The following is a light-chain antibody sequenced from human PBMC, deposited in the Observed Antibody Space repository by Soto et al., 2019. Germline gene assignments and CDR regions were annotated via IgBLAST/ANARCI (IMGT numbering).Light chain of an antibody. CDR1: QSVNIF. V-gene: IGKV3-11*01. CDR2: DAS. J-gene: IGKJ4*01. Sequence: EIVLTQSPPTLSLSPGERATLSCRASQSVNIFLAWYQQKPGQAPRLLIYDASKRATGIPARFSGSGSGTDFTLTISSLETEDFAVYYCQQRKNWPPTFGGGTKVESK. CDR3: QQRKNWPPT.